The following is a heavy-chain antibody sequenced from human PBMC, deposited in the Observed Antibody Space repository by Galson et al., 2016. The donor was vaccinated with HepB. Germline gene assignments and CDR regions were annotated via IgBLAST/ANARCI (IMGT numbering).Heavy chain of an antibody. CDR3: ARSGVYSSGWYGFDY. V-gene: IGHV3-7*03. CDR1: GFSVSIYC. CDR2: IKEDGNVK. J-gene: IGHJ4*02. Sequence: SLRLSCAASGFSVSIYCMSWVRQAPGKGLEWVANIKEDGNVKHYVDSVKGRFTVSRDNAKNSIYLHMDSLTAEDTAVYYCARSGVYSSGWYGFDYWGQGSRVTVAS. D-gene: IGHD6-19*01.